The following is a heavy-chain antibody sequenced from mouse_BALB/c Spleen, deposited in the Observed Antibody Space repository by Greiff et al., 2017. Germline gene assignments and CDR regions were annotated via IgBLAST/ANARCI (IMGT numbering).Heavy chain of an antibody. Sequence: EVNVVESGGGLVKPGGSLKLSCAASGFTFSDYYMYWVRQTPEKRLEWVATISDGGSYTYYPDSVKGRFTISRDNAKNNLYLQMSSLKSEDTAMYCCARDYDYYFDYWGQGTTLTVSS. J-gene: IGHJ2*01. CDR1: GFTFSDYY. CDR3: ARDYDYYFDY. CDR2: ISDGGSYT. D-gene: IGHD2-12*01. V-gene: IGHV5-4*02.